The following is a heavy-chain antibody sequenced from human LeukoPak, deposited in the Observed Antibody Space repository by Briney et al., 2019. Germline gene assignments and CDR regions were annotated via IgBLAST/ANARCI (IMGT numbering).Heavy chain of an antibody. J-gene: IGHJ4*02. V-gene: IGHV3-48*01. Sequence: VGSLRLSCAASGFTFSSYSMNWVRQAPGKGLEWVSYISSSSSTIYYADSVKGRFTISRDNSKNSLYLQMNSLRAEDTAVYYCARDLYGGSGTDMQDYWGQGTLVTVSS. CDR3: ARDLYGGSGTDMQDY. D-gene: IGHD4-23*01. CDR2: ISSSSSTI. CDR1: GFTFSSYS.